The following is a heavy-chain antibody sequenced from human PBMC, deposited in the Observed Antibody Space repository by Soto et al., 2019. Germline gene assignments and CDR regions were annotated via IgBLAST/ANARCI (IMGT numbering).Heavy chain of an antibody. CDR2: INPSGGST. J-gene: IGHJ1*01. CDR3: GRDRSIVATRTEYFQH. CDR1: GYTFTSYY. Sequence: ASVKVSCKASGYTFTSYYMHWVRQAPGQGLEWMGIINPSGGSTSYAQKFQGRVTMTRDTSTSTVYMELSSLRSEDTAVYYCGRDRSIVATRTEYFQHWGQGTLVTVSS. V-gene: IGHV1-46*03. D-gene: IGHD5-12*01.